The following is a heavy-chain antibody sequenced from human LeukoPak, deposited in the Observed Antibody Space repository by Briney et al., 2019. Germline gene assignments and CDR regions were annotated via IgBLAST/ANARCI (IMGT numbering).Heavy chain of an antibody. J-gene: IGHJ6*02. CDR1: GFTFSSYA. D-gene: IGHD6-13*01. Sequence: GRSLRLSCAASGFTFSSYAMPWVRQAPGKGLEWVAVISYDGSNKYYADSVKGRFTISRDNSKNTLYLQMNSLRAEDTAVYYCAKPLRQLAYYYYYGMDVWGQGTTVTVSS. CDR3: AKPLRQLAYYYYYGMDV. CDR2: ISYDGSNK. V-gene: IGHV3-30-3*02.